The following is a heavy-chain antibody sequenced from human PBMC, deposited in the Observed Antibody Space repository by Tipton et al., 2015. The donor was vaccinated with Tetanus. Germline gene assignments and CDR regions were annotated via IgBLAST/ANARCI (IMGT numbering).Heavy chain of an antibody. V-gene: IGHV3-49*03. CDR3: AKALGSSAWYGT. CDR1: GFTFGDFA. Sequence: SLRLSCTGSGFTFGDFAVSWLRQAPGKGLEWLSFIETNARGGATRYAASVQDRFTISRDDSKNTVYLEMNSLRGEDPAVYYCAKALGSSAWYGTWGQGTLVTVSS. CDR2: IETNARGGAT. D-gene: IGHD6-13*01. J-gene: IGHJ5*02.